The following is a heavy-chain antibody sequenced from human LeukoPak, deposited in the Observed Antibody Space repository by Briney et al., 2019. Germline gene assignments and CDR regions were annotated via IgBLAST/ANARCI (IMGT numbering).Heavy chain of an antibody. J-gene: IGHJ4*02. CDR3: ARDGVRDGLYFDR. Sequence: GGSLRLSCAASGFTFSSYWMSWVRQAPGKGLEWVASINQGGSEKYYLNSVKGRFTISRDNAKNSLYLQMNSLRDEDTAVYSCARDGVRDGLYFDRWGQGTLVTVSS. CDR2: INQGGSEK. D-gene: IGHD5-24*01. CDR1: GFTFSSYW. V-gene: IGHV3-7*01.